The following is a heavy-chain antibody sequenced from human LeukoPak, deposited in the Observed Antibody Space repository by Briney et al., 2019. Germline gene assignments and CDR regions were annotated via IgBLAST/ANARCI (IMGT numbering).Heavy chain of an antibody. V-gene: IGHV3-21*01. Sequence: GGSLRLSCVGTGFTFSTYRMNWVRQAPGKGLEWVSSISSSSSYIYYADSVKGRITISRDNAKNSLYLQMNSLRVEDTAVYYCARGGYSGTYYFDYWGQGTLVTVSS. J-gene: IGHJ4*02. CDR3: ARGGYSGTYYFDY. D-gene: IGHD1-26*01. CDR1: GFTFSTYR. CDR2: ISSSSSYI.